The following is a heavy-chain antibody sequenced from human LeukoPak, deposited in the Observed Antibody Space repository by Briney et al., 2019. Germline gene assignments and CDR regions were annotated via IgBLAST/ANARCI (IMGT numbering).Heavy chain of an antibody. Sequence: SQTLSLTCAVSGGSISSGGYSWSWIRQPPGKGLEWIGYIYHSGSTYYNPSLKSRVTISVDRSKNQSSLKLSSVTAADTAVYYCARDRGGYNSWFDPWGQGTLVTVSS. CDR2: IYHSGST. CDR1: GGSISSGGYS. V-gene: IGHV4-30-2*01. D-gene: IGHD5-24*01. CDR3: ARDRGGYNSWFDP. J-gene: IGHJ5*02.